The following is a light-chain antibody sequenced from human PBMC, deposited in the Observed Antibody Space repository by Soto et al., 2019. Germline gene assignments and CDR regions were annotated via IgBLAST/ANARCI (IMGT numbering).Light chain of an antibody. V-gene: IGLV9-49*01. CDR2: VGTGGIVG. CDR3: GADHGSGSNFVG. J-gene: IGLJ2*01. Sequence: QAVVTQPPSASASLGASVTLTCTLSSGYSNYKVDWYQQRPGKGPRFVMRVGTGGIVGSKGDGIPDRFSVLGSGLNRYLTINNIQEEDESDYHCGADHGSGSNFVGFGGGTKLTVL. CDR1: SGYSNYK.